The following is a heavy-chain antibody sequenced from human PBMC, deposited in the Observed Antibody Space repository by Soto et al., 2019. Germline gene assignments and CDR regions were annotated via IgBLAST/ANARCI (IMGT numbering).Heavy chain of an antibody. J-gene: IGHJ6*02. CDR2: IYWDDDK. CDR3: AYLPCSGGSCYWFSFSGMDV. CDR1: GFSLSTSGVG. Sequence: KESGPTLVKPTQTLKLTCTFSGFSLSTSGVGVAWIRQPPGKALDWLALIYWDDDKRYMPSLESRLTITKDTSKNQGVLTMTNMDSVDTATYYCAYLPCSGGSCYWFSFSGMDVWGHGTTVTVSS. D-gene: IGHD2-15*01. V-gene: IGHV2-5*02.